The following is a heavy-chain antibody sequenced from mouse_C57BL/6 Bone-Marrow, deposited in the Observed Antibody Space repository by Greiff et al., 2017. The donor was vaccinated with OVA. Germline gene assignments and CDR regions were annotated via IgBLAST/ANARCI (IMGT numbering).Heavy chain of an antibody. CDR3: ARRYGNWGYFDV. D-gene: IGHD2-10*02. J-gene: IGHJ1*03. Sequence: EVKLVESGGGLVKPGGSLKLSCAASGFTFSDYGMHWVRQATEKGLEWVAYISSGSSTIYYADTVKGRFTISRDNAKNTLFLQMTSLRSEDTAMYYCARRYGNWGYFDVWGTGTTVTVSS. V-gene: IGHV5-17*01. CDR1: GFTFSDYG. CDR2: ISSGSSTI.